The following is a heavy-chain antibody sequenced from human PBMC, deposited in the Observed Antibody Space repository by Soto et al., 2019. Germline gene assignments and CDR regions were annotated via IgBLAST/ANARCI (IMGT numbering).Heavy chain of an antibody. Sequence: GGSLRLSCAASGFTFSSYGMHWVRQAPGKGLEWVAVISYDGSNKYHADSVKGRFTIPRDNSKNTLYLQMNSLRAEDTAVYYCAKEGSSDWPPYGYHYGMDVGGQGTTVTVSS. D-gene: IGHD6-13*01. CDR1: GFTFSSYG. CDR3: AKEGSSDWPPYGYHYGMDV. J-gene: IGHJ6*02. V-gene: IGHV3-30*18. CDR2: ISYDGSNK.